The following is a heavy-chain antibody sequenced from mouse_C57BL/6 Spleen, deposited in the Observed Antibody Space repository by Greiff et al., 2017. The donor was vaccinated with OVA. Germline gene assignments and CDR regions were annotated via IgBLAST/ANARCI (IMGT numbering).Heavy chain of an antibody. CDR3: ASCNFDY. CDR1: GFTFSSYG. V-gene: IGHV5-6*01. J-gene: IGHJ2*01. Sequence: EVQGVESGGDLVKPGGSLKLSCAASGFTFSSYGMYWVRQTPDKRLEWVGTISSGGSYTYYPDSVKGRFTISRDNATNTLYLQMSSLKSEDTAMYYCASCNFDYWGQGTTLTVSS. CDR2: ISSGGSYT.